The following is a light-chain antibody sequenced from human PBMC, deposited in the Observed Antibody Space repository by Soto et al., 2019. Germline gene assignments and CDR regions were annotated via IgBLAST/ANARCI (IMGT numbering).Light chain of an antibody. CDR2: VNSDGSH. V-gene: IGLV4-69*01. CDR3: QTWGTGILV. J-gene: IGLJ1*01. CDR1: SGHSSYA. Sequence: QPVLTQSPSASASLGASVRITCTLSSGHSSYAIAWHQQQPEKGPRYLMKVNSDGSHNKGDGIPDRFSGSSSGAERYLTISSLQSEDEADYYCQTWGTGILVFGTGTKLTVL.